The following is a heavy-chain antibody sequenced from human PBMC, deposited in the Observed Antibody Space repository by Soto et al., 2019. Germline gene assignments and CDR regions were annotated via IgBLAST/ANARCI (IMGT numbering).Heavy chain of an antibody. CDR3: ARETYGYSEQRIADY. J-gene: IGHJ4*02. Sequence: ASVKVSCKASGYTFTSYGIIWVRQAPGQGLEWMGWISAYNGNTNYAQKLQGRVTMTTDTSTSTAYMELRSLRSDDTAVYYGARETYGYSEQRIADYWGQGTLVTVSS. D-gene: IGHD5-12*01. V-gene: IGHV1-18*01. CDR1: GYTFTSYG. CDR2: ISAYNGNT.